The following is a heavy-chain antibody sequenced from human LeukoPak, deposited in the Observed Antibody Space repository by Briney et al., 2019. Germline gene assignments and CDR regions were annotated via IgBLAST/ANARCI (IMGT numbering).Heavy chain of an antibody. D-gene: IGHD1-26*01. J-gene: IGHJ4*02. CDR1: GGSISTHY. V-gene: IGHV4-4*07. CDR3: ARDTYNGNYYFDY. CDR2: IYTSGST. Sequence: SETLSLTCTVFGGSISTHYWNWIRQPAGKGLEWIGRIYTSGSTNYNPSLKSRVTMSVDTSKNQFSLKLSSVTAADTAVYYCARDTYNGNYYFDYWGQGTLVTVSS.